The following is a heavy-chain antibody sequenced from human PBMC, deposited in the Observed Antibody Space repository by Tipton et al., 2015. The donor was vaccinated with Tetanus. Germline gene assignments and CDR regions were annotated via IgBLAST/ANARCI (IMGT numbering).Heavy chain of an antibody. Sequence: QLVQSGAEVKKPGSSVKVSCKASGGGFSKFAISWVRQAPGQGLELMGTIIPAFTTVTYEQKFRGRVTITADGSTSTAYMELRSLTSDDTAVYFCARDGRVRQMVGATAYYDHDGMAVWGQGTTVTVS. CDR2: IIPAFTTV. J-gene: IGHJ6*02. D-gene: IGHD1-26*01. V-gene: IGHV1-69*15. CDR3: ARDGRVRQMVGATAYYDHDGMAV. CDR1: GGGFSKFA.